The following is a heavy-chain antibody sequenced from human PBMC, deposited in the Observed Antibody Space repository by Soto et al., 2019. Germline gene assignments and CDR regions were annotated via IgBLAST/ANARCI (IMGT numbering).Heavy chain of an antibody. D-gene: IGHD6-19*01. Sequence: GSLRLSCAASGFTFSKYWMSWVRQAPGKGLEWVANIKQDGSEKQYVDSVKSRFTISRDNAKNSLYLQMNSLRAEDTAVYFCANDVAVAGTGYWGQGTLVTVSS. CDR1: GFTFSKYW. CDR2: IKQDGSEK. CDR3: ANDVAVAGTGY. J-gene: IGHJ4*02. V-gene: IGHV3-7*01.